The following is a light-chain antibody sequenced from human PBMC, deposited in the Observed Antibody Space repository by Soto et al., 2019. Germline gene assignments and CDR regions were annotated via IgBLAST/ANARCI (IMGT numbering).Light chain of an antibody. CDR1: SSDVGGYDY. CDR3: SSYTSSNTYV. Sequence: QSALTQPASVSGSPGQSITVSCTGSSSDVGGYDYVSWFQQNPGKAPELLIYDVSDRPSGVSNRFSGSKSGNTASLTISGLQVEDEADYYCSSYTSSNTYVFGTGTQLTVL. J-gene: IGLJ1*01. CDR2: DVS. V-gene: IGLV2-14*01.